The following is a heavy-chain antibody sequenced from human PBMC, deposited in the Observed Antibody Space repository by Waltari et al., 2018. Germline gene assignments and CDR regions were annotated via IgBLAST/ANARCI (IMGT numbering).Heavy chain of an antibody. Sequence: EVQLVESGGVVVQPGGSLRLSCAASGFTFDDYTMHWVRQAPGKGLEWVSLISWDGGSTYYADSVKGRFTISRDNSKNSLYLQMNSLRTEDTALYYCAKEGNNYYYMDVWGKGTTVTVSS. D-gene: IGHD1-1*01. CDR1: GFTFDDYT. V-gene: IGHV3-43*01. CDR2: ISWDGGST. J-gene: IGHJ6*03. CDR3: AKEGNNYYYMDV.